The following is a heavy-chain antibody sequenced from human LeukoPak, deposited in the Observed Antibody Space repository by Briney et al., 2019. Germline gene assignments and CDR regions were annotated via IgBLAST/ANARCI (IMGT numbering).Heavy chain of an antibody. D-gene: IGHD3-3*01. V-gene: IGHV4-31*03. CDR3: AKGGSAFFSGSLDYYYYYYMDV. CDR1: GGSISSGGYY. J-gene: IGHJ6*03. Sequence: SQTLSLTCTVSGGSISSGGYYWSWIRQHPGKGLEWIGYIYYSGSTYYNPSLKSRVTISVDTSKNQFSLKLSSVTAADTAVYYCAKGGSAFFSGSLDYYYYYYMDVWGKGTTVTVSS. CDR2: IYYSGST.